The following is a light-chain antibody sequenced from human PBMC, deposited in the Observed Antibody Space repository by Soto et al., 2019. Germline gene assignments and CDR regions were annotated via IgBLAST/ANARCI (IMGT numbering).Light chain of an antibody. CDR2: NSV. CDR1: SSNIGAGYD. V-gene: IGLV1-40*01. Sequence: QSVLTQPPSVSGAPGQRVTISCTGSSSNIGAGYDVQWYQQVPGTAPKLLISNSVNRPSGVPDRFSGSKSDTSASLAITGIQADDEADYYCQSFDRNLSGWVFGGGTKVTVL. CDR3: QSFDRNLSGWV. J-gene: IGLJ3*02.